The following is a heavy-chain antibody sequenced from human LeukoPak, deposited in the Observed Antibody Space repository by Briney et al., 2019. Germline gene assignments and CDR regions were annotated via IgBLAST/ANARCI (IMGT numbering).Heavy chain of an antibody. D-gene: IGHD3-16*01. J-gene: IGHJ6*02. Sequence: GGSLRLSCAASGFTFSSYAMHWVRQAPAKGLEWVQVISYDGSNKYYADSVKGRFTISRDNSKNTLYLQMNSLRAEDTAVYYCARDLGNYRNHYYGMDVWGQGTTVTVSS. V-gene: IGHV3-30-3*01. CDR3: ARDLGNYRNHYYGMDV. CDR1: GFTFSSYA. CDR2: ISYDGSNK.